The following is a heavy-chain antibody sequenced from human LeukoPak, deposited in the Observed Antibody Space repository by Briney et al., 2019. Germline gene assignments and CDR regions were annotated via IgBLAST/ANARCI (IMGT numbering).Heavy chain of an antibody. J-gene: IGHJ4*02. Sequence: PEESLKISCQGSGYSFTSYWIGWVRQLPGKGLEWMGFIYPGDSDTRYSPSFQGQVTISADKSISTAYLQWSSLKASDTAIYYCARRAYSSAWTPSYWGQGTLVTVSS. CDR3: ARRAYSSAWTPSY. V-gene: IGHV5-51*01. CDR1: GYSFTSYW. D-gene: IGHD6-19*01. CDR2: IYPGDSDT.